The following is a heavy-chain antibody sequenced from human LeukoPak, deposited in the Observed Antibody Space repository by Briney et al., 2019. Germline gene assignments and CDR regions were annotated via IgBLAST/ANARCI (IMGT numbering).Heavy chain of an antibody. D-gene: IGHD5-12*01. CDR3: ARVLGYSGYDLVDY. V-gene: IGHV3-21*01. CDR2: ISSSSSYI. Sequence: GGSLRPSCAASGFTFSSCSMNWVRQAPGKGLEWVSSISSSSSYIYYADSVKGRFTISRDNAKNSLYLQMNSLRAEDTAVYYCARVLGYSGYDLVDYWGQGTLVTVSS. J-gene: IGHJ4*02. CDR1: GFTFSSCS.